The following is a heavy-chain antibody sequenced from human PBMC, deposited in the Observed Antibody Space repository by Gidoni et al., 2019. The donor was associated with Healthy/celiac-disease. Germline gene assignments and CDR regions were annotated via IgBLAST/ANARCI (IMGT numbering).Heavy chain of an antibody. D-gene: IGHD2-21*02. CDR1: GGSFSGYY. Sequence: QVQLQQWGAGLLKPSETLSLTCAVYGGSFSGYYWSWIRQPPGKGLEWIGEINHSGSTNYNPSLKSRVTISVDTSKNQFSLKLSSVTAADTAVYYCAKIVVVTATKVSDWFDPWGQGTLVTVSS. V-gene: IGHV4-34*01. CDR3: AKIVVVTATKVSDWFDP. J-gene: IGHJ5*02. CDR2: INHSGST.